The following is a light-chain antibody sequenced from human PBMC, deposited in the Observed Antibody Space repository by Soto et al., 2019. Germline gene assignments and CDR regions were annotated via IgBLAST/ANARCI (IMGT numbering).Light chain of an antibody. CDR2: GAS. V-gene: IGKV3D-20*02. Sequence: EIVLTQSPGTLSWSLGERATLSCRASQSVSQYLAWYQQKPGQAPRLLIYGASSRANGIPDRFSGSGSGTDFTLTINGLEPEDFAVYYCQQRDIWPWTFGQGTKVDIK. CDR1: QSVSQY. J-gene: IGKJ1*01. CDR3: QQRDIWPWT.